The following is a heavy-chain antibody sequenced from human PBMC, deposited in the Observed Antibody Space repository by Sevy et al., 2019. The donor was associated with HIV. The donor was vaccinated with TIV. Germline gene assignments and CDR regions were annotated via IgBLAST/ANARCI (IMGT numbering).Heavy chain of an antibody. CDR2: IIPMFGRA. V-gene: IGHV1-69*13. CDR3: ARSISWYASFDS. Sequence: ASVKVSCKASGRTFSNYALSWVRQAPGQGLEWMGGIIPMFGRANYVQKFQGRVTITADESGSTAYMELSSLRSEDTAVYFCARSISWYASFDSWGQGTLVTVSS. CDR1: GRTFSNYA. J-gene: IGHJ4*02. D-gene: IGHD6-13*01.